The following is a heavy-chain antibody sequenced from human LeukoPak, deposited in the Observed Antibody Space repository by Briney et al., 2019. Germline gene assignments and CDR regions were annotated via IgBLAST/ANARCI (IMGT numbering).Heavy chain of an antibody. Sequence: GASVKVSCKASGYTFTSYAMNWVRQAPGQGLEWMGWINTNTGSPTYAQGFTGRFVFSLDTSVSTAYLQISSLKAEDTAVYYCARAQSSTYYYDSSGYYQHFDYWGQGTLVTVSS. V-gene: IGHV7-4-1*02. CDR2: INTNTGSP. CDR3: ARAQSSTYYYDSSGYYQHFDY. J-gene: IGHJ4*02. D-gene: IGHD3-22*01. CDR1: GYTFTSYA.